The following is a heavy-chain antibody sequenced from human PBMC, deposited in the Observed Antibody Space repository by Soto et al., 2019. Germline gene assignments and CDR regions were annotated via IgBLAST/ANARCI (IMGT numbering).Heavy chain of an antibody. CDR3: AGDRDWGFEI. CDR2: IGIDYTII. D-gene: IGHD3-16*01. J-gene: IGHJ3*02. V-gene: IGHV3-48*02. CDR1: GFPFSAYS. Sequence: EVHLVESGGGLVQPGGSLRLSCAASGFPFSAYSMNWVRQAPGKGLEWLSYIGIDYTIIWYADSVKGRFTISRDNAKNSLYLQMHSLGDEDTAVYYCAGDRDWGFEIWGQGTMVSVSS.